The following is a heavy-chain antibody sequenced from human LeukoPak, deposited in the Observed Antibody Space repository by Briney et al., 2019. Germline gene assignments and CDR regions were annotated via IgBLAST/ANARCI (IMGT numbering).Heavy chain of an antibody. Sequence: SETLSLTCTVSGGSISSHYWNWIRQPPGKGLEWIGYIYYSGTTNYNPSLKSRVTISVDTSNNQFSLKLSSVTAADTAVYYCARGVYIAAAQYGYWGQGTLVSVSS. CDR3: ARGVYIAAAQYGY. D-gene: IGHD6-13*01. CDR2: IYYSGTT. V-gene: IGHV4-59*11. J-gene: IGHJ4*02. CDR1: GGSISSHY.